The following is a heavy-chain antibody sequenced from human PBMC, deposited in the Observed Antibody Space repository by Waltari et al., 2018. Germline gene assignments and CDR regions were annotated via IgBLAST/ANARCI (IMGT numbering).Heavy chain of an antibody. Sequence: GGGLVQPGGSLRLSCAASGFTFSTYAMSWVPQAPGKRLEWVSAIRGTDDSTYFAESVKGRFTISRDKSKNTLYLQMNSLRVDDTAVYYCAKDGSWSGSDWYRFDYWGQGTLVTVSS. J-gene: IGHJ4*02. CDR2: IRGTDDST. CDR1: GFTFSTYA. V-gene: IGHV3-23*01. CDR3: AKDGSWSGSDWYRFDY. D-gene: IGHD6-19*01.